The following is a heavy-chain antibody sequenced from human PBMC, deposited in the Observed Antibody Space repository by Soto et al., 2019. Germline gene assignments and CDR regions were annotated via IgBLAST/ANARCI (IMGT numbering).Heavy chain of an antibody. V-gene: IGHV3-21*01. D-gene: IGHD2-15*01. CDR2: ISSSSSYI. Sequence: GGSLRLSCAASGFTFSSYSMNWVRQAPGKGLEWVSSISSSSSYIYYADSVKGRFTISRDNAKNSLYLQMNSLRAEDTAVYYCARDPANGIPGREYYFDYWGQGTLVTVSS. J-gene: IGHJ4*02. CDR1: GFTFSSYS. CDR3: ARDPANGIPGREYYFDY.